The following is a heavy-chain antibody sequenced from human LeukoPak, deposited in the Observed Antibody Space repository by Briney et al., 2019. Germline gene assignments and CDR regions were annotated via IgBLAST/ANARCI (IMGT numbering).Heavy chain of an antibody. Sequence: GGSLRLSCAASGYTFSSYSMNWVRQAPGMGLEWVSFISSGSSYIYYADSVKGRFTISRDNAKKSLYLQINSLRAEDTAVYFCARSFYDSSGYPNFDYWGQGILVTVSS. CDR3: ARSFYDSSGYPNFDY. CDR2: ISSGSSYI. J-gene: IGHJ4*02. CDR1: GYTFSSYS. D-gene: IGHD3-22*01. V-gene: IGHV3-21*01.